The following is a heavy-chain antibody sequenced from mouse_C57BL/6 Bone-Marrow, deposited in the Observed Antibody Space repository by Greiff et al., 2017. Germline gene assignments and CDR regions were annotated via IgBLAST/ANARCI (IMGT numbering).Heavy chain of an antibody. CDR2: ISSGGDYI. Sequence: EVHLVESGEGLVKPGGSLKLSCAASGFTFSSYAMSWVRQTPEKRLEWVAYISSGGDYIYYADTVKGRFTISRDNARNTLYLQMSSLQSEDTAMYYCTRGRLRYYFDYWGQGTTLTVSS. D-gene: IGHD1-1*01. CDR1: GFTFSSYA. CDR3: TRGRLRYYFDY. V-gene: IGHV5-9-1*02. J-gene: IGHJ2*01.